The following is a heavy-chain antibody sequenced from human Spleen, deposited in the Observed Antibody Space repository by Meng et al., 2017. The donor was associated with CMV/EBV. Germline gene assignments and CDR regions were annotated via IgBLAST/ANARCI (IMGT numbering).Heavy chain of an antibody. V-gene: IGHV1-2*02. CDR3: ARTPDRFLEWSNGMDV. J-gene: IGHJ6*02. D-gene: IGHD3-3*01. Sequence: ASVKVSCKASGYTFTDYYIHWVRQAPGQGLEWMGWINPNGGGTNYAQNFQGRITVTRDTSITTAYMELSRLRSDDTALYYCARTPDRFLEWSNGMDVWGQGTTVTVSS. CDR1: GYTFTDYY. CDR2: INPNGGGT.